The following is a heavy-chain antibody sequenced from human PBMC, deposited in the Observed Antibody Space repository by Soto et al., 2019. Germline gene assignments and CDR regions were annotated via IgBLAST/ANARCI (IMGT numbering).Heavy chain of an antibody. Sequence: DTLSLTCAVSGDSISSGYYWAWIRQPPGKGQEWIGSIYHSGTTYYNPSLESRVTISVDTSRNQFSLRLSSVTAADSAVYYCARGSKVVVVITKDWFDPWGQGTLVTVSS. V-gene: IGHV4-38-2*01. CDR1: GDSISSGYY. J-gene: IGHJ5*02. CDR3: ARGSKVVVVITKDWFDP. CDR2: IYHSGTT. D-gene: IGHD3-22*01.